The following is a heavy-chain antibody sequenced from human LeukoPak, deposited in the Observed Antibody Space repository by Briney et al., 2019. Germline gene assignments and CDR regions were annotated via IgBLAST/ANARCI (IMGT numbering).Heavy chain of an antibody. CDR3: ARMGRWELLGYYFDY. D-gene: IGHD1-26*01. V-gene: IGHV3-53*01. CDR1: GFTVSSNY. CDR2: IYAGGNT. Sequence: GGSLRLSCAASGFTVSSNYTSWVRQAPGKGLDWVSIIYAGGNTYYADSVKGRFTIPRDNAKNSLYLQMNSLRAEDTAVYCCARMGRWELLGYYFDYWGQGTLVTVSS. J-gene: IGHJ4*02.